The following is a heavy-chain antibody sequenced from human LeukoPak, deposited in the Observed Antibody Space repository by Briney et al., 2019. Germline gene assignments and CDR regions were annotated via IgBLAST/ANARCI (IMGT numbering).Heavy chain of an antibody. CDR1: GFSFNNYA. CDR2: ISYDGTNK. CDR3: ARGHYYASGKIDY. Sequence: GGSLRLSCAASGFSFNNYAMSWVRQAPGKGLEWVAVISYDGTNKYFADSVKGRFAISRDNSKSTLYLQMNRLRPEDTALYYCARGHYYASGKIDYWGQGTLVTVSP. J-gene: IGHJ4*02. V-gene: IGHV3-30*09. D-gene: IGHD3-10*01.